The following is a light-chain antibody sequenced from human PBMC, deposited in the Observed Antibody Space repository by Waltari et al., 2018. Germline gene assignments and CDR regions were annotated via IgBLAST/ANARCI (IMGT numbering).Light chain of an antibody. CDR2: GAS. V-gene: IGKV3-20*01. CDR1: QSVSSSY. J-gene: IGKJ1*01. Sequence: EIGLPQSPGPRSFSPGEGATLPCRASQSVSSSYLAWYQQKPGQAPRLLIYGASSRATGIPDRFSGSGSGTDFTLPISRLEPEDFAVYYCQQYGSSPWTFGQGTKVEIK. CDR3: QQYGSSPWT.